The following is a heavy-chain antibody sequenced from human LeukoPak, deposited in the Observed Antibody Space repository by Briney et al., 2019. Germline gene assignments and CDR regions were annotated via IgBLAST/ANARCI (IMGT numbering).Heavy chain of an antibody. CDR2: INPNSGGT. D-gene: IGHD4-11*01. V-gene: IGHV1-2*02. J-gene: IGHJ6*02. CDR3: ARFGLTTKVPAVYGMDV. Sequence: ASVKVSCKASGYTFTGYYMHWVRQAPGQGLEWMGWINPNSGGTNYAQKFQGRVTMTRDTSISTAYMELSRLRSDDTAAYYCARFGLTTKVPAVYGMDVWGQGTTVTVSS. CDR1: GYTFTGYY.